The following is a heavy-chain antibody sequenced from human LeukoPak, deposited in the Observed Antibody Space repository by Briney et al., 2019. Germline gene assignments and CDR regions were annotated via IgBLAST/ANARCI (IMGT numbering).Heavy chain of an antibody. CDR2: ICYDGSNK. D-gene: IGHD3-22*01. V-gene: IGHV3-33*01. CDR1: GXTFSSYG. J-gene: IGHJ4*02. Sequence: GGSLRLSCAASGXTFSSYGVHWVRQAPGKGLEWVAVICYDGSNKYYADSVKGRFTISRDNSTNTLYLQMNSLRGEDTAVYYFARILGDYYDSSGSYFDYWGQGTVVTVSS. CDR3: ARILGDYYDSSGSYFDY.